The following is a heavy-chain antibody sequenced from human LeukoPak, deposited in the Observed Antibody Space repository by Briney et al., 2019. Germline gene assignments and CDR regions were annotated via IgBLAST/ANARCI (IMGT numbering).Heavy chain of an antibody. Sequence: YNGNTNYAQKLQGRVTMTTDTSTSTAYMELRSLRSDDTAVYYCARAGSYYYDSSGYYPLDYWGQGTLVTVSS. V-gene: IGHV1-18*01. D-gene: IGHD3-22*01. CDR2: YNGNT. CDR3: ARAGSYYYDSSGYYPLDY. J-gene: IGHJ4*02.